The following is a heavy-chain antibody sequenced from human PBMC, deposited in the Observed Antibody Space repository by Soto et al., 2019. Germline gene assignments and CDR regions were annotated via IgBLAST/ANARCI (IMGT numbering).Heavy chain of an antibody. D-gene: IGHD6-19*01. J-gene: IGHJ6*02. Sequence: GGSLRLSCAASGFTVSSNYMSWFRQAAGKGLEWVSVIYSAGSAYYADSVKGRFTISRDKSKNTLYLQMNSLRVEDTAVYYCARPTASIEVAGTTGYGMDVWGQGTTVTVSS. CDR3: ARPTASIEVAGTTGYGMDV. CDR1: GFTVSSNY. CDR2: IYSAGSA. V-gene: IGHV3-53*01.